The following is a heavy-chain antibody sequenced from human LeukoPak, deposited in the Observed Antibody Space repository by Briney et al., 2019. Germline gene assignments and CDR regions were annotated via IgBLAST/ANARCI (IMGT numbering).Heavy chain of an antibody. CDR3: ARVPLRLGELSSIADY. CDR1: GGSFSGYY. Sequence: SETLSLTCAVYGGSFSGYYWSWIRQPPGKGLEWIGEINHSGSTNYNPSLKSRVTISVDTSKNQFSLKLSSVTAADTAVYYCARVPLRLGELSSIADYWGQGTLVTVSS. J-gene: IGHJ4*02. D-gene: IGHD3-16*02. V-gene: IGHV4-34*01. CDR2: INHSGST.